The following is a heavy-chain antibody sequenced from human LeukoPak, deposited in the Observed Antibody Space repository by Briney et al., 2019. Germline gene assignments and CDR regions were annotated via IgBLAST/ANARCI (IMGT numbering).Heavy chain of an antibody. CDR1: GYSFTNYW. V-gene: IGHV5-51*01. CDR3: ARSYGGANYYYGMDV. J-gene: IGHJ6*02. CDR2: IYPDDSDI. Sequence: GESLKISCKASGYSFTNYWIGWVRQMPGKGLEGMAIIYPDDSDIKYSPPFQGQVAISVDKSISTAYLQWSSLKASDTAMYYCARSYGGANYYYGMDVWGQGTTVTVSS. D-gene: IGHD4-23*01.